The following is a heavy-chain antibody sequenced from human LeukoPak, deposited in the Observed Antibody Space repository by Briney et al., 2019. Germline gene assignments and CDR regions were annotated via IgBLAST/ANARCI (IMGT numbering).Heavy chain of an antibody. V-gene: IGHV4-31*03. CDR1: GGSISSGGYY. Sequence: NPSQTLSLTCTVSGGSISSGGYYWSWIRQHPGKGLEWIGYIYYSGSTYYNPSLKSRVTISVDTSKNQFSLKLSSVTAADTAVYYCARSDFGVVIRDWGQGTLVTVSS. CDR3: ARSDFGVVIRD. D-gene: IGHD3-3*01. J-gene: IGHJ4*02. CDR2: IYYSGST.